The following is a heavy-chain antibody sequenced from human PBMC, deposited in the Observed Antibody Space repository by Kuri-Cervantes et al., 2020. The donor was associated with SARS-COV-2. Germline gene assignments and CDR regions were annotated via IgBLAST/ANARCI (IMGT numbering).Heavy chain of an antibody. V-gene: IGHV4-39*01. CDR1: GGSISSSRYY. J-gene: IGHJ4*02. Sequence: GSLRLSCTVSGGSISSSRYYWGWIRQPPGKRLEWIGSIYYTGKTFYSPPLKTRVTISVDPSKNQFSLKLTSVTAADTAVYYCARQDYDFWTGDHDFWGQGNLVPSPQ. D-gene: IGHD3-3*01. CDR3: ARQDYDFWTGDHDF. CDR2: IYYTGKT.